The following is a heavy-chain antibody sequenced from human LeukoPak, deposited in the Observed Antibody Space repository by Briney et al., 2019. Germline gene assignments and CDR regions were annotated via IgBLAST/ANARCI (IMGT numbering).Heavy chain of an antibody. Sequence: GASVKVSCKASGGTFSSYAISWVRQAPGQGLEWMGGIIPIFGTANYAQKFQGRVTIAADESTSTAYMELSSLRSEDTAVYYCARGNDYGESPFDYWGQGTLVTVSS. J-gene: IGHJ4*02. CDR2: IIPIFGTA. CDR1: GGTFSSYA. V-gene: IGHV1-69*13. D-gene: IGHD4-17*01. CDR3: ARGNDYGESPFDY.